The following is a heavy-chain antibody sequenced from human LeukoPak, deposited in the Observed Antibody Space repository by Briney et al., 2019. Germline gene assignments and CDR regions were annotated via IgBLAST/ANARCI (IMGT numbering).Heavy chain of an antibody. D-gene: IGHD5-18*01. CDR3: ARDYQGGYGDKTVDY. Sequence: GGSLRLSCAASGFTFSSYGLNWVRQAPGKGLEWVSVISGSGGSTYYADSVKGRFTISRDNSKNTLYMQMNSLRAEDTAVYYCARDYQGGYGDKTVDYWGQGTLVTVSS. CDR1: GFTFSSYG. J-gene: IGHJ4*02. CDR2: ISGSGGST. V-gene: IGHV3-23*01.